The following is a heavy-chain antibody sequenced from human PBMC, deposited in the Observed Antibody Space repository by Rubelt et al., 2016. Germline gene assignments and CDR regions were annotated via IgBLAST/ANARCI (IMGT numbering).Heavy chain of an antibody. CDR2: VHYTGST. Sequence: QVKLQESGPGLVKPSETLSLTCTVSGGSISDYHWSWIRQPPGKGLEWIGYVHYTGSTNYNPSLKSRVTISVDTSKNPFSLKRTSVTAADTAVYYCARGVSTSWTFWFDPWGQGTLVTVSS. CDR1: GGSISDYH. CDR3: ARGVSTSWTFWFDP. D-gene: IGHD3/OR15-3a*01. J-gene: IGHJ5*02. V-gene: IGHV4-59*01.